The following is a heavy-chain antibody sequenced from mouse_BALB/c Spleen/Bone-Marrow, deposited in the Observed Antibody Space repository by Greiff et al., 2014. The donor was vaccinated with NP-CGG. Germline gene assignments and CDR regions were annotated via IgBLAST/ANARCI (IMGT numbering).Heavy chain of an antibody. Sequence: VKLMESGPGLEAPSQSLSITCTVSGFSLTSYGVHWVRQPPGKGPEWLGVIWAGGSTNYDSALMSRLSISKDNSKSQVFLKMNSLQTDDTAMYYCARDRGLGRFAYWGQGTLVTVSA. J-gene: IGHJ3*01. V-gene: IGHV2-9*02. CDR3: ARDRGLGRFAY. CDR1: GFSLTSYG. CDR2: IWAGGST. D-gene: IGHD4-1*01.